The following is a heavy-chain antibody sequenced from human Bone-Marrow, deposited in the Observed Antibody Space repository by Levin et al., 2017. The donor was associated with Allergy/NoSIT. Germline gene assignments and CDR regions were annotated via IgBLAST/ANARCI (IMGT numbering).Heavy chain of an antibody. D-gene: IGHD3-10*01. CDR3: AKDIQGSLITLYAFDI. V-gene: IGHV3-9*01. CDR2: ISWNSGSI. CDR1: GFTFDDYA. J-gene: IGHJ3*02. Sequence: AGGSLRLSCAASGFTFDDYAMHWVRQAPGKGLEWVSGISWNSGSIGYADSVKGRFTISRDNAKNSLYLQMNSLRAEDTALYYCAKDIQGSLITLYAFDIWGQGTMVTVSS.